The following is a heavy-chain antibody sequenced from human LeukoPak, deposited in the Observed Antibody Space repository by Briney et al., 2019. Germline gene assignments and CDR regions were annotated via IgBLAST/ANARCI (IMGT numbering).Heavy chain of an antibody. CDR1: GFTFSSYA. CDR2: MSGSGGST. V-gene: IGHV3-23*01. D-gene: IGHD3-10*01. J-gene: IGHJ1*01. CDR3: AKNPGGVVRNRSFQH. Sequence: SGGSLRLSCAASGFTFSSYAMSWVRQAAGKGLEWVSAMSGSGGSTDYADSVKGRFTISRDNSKNTLYLQMNSLRAEDTAVYYGAKNPGGVVRNRSFQHWGQGTLVTVSS.